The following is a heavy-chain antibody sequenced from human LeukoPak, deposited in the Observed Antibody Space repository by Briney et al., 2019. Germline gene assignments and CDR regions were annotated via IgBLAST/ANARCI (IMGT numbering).Heavy chain of an antibody. V-gene: IGHV3-30*02. D-gene: IGHD6-19*01. Sequence: GGSLRLSCAASGFTFSSYGMHWVRQAPGKGLEWVAFIRYDGSNKYYADSVKGRFTISRDNSKNTLYLQVNSLRAEDTAVYYCASRQWLVSSFDYWGQGTLVTVSS. CDR2: IRYDGSNK. CDR3: ASRQWLVSSFDY. J-gene: IGHJ4*02. CDR1: GFTFSSYG.